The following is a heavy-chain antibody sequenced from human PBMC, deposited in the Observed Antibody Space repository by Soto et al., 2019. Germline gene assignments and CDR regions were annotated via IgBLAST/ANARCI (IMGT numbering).Heavy chain of an antibody. J-gene: IGHJ4*02. CDR2: ISDSGGTS. CDR1: GFIFSNYC. D-gene: IGHD1-26*01. V-gene: IGHV3-23*01. CDR3: AKRPRALLTFDY. Sequence: GGSMRVSCAAAGFIFSNYCMSWVRKAPGKGLEWVSSISDSGGTSYYADSVKGRFTISRDNSKNTLYLQMNSLRAEDTAIYYCAKRPRALLTFDYWGQGTLVTVSS.